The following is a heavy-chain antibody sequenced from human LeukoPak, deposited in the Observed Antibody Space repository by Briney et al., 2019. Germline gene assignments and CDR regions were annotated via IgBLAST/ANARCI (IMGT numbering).Heavy chain of an antibody. J-gene: IGHJ4*02. Sequence: PGGSLRLSCAASGFTFSSYGMHWVRQAPGKGLEWVAFIRYDGSNKYYADSVKGRFTISRDNSKNTLSLQMNSLRAEDTAVYYCAKERDTAMVTIDYWGQGTLVTVSS. V-gene: IGHV3-30*02. CDR1: GFTFSSYG. D-gene: IGHD5-18*01. CDR2: IRYDGSNK. CDR3: AKERDTAMVTIDY.